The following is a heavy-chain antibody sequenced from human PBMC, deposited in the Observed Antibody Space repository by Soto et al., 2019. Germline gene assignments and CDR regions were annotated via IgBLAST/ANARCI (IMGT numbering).Heavy chain of an antibody. D-gene: IGHD3-10*01. CDR3: ARYGSGSSVWFDP. J-gene: IGHJ5*02. Sequence: SETLSLTCTVSGCSMSSYYWSWIRQPPGKGLEWIGYIYYSGSTIYNPSLKSRVTISVDTSKNQFSLKLSSVTAADTAVYYCARYGSGSSVWFDPWGQGTLVTVSS. CDR2: IYYSGST. CDR1: GCSMSSYY. V-gene: IGHV4-59*01.